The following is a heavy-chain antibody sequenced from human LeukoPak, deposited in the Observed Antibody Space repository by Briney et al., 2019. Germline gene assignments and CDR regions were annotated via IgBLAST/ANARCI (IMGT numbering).Heavy chain of an antibody. CDR3: ARSYGDAFDY. D-gene: IGHD4-17*01. CDR1: GFTFSSYD. CDR2: IGTAGDP. J-gene: IGHJ4*02. V-gene: IGHV3-13*05. Sequence: GGSLTLSCAASGFTFSSYDMHWGRQATGQGLEWVSAIGTAGDPYYPGSVKGRFTISRENAKNSLYLQMNSLRAGDTAVYYCARSYGDAFDYWGQGTLVTVSS.